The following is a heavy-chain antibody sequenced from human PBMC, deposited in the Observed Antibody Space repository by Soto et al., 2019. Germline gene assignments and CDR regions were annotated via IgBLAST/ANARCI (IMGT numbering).Heavy chain of an antibody. D-gene: IGHD3-22*01. J-gene: IGHJ4*02. V-gene: IGHV1-18*01. CDR2: ISAYNGNT. CDR3: ARDLSYYVSSGDDY. CDR1: GYTFTSYG. Sequence: QVQLVQSGAEVKKPGASVKVSCKASGYTFTSYGISWVRQAPGQGLEWMGWISAYNGNTNYAQKLQGRVTMTTDSCTSTAYMELRSLRADDTAVYYCARDLSYYVSSGDDYWGQGTLVTVSS.